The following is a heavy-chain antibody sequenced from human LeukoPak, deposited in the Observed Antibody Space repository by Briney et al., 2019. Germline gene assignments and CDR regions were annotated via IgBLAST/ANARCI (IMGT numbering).Heavy chain of an antibody. J-gene: IGHJ4*02. Sequence: GGSLRLSCAASGITFSSYTMTWVRLAPGKGLEWVSSISTRSDYIYYADSVKGRFTISRDNAKKSLYLQMNSLRAEDTALYYCVSPLFCSRTSCPWAHWGQGTLVTVSS. V-gene: IGHV3-21*01. D-gene: IGHD2-2*01. CDR3: VSPLFCSRTSCPWAH. CDR1: GITFSSYT. CDR2: ISTRSDYI.